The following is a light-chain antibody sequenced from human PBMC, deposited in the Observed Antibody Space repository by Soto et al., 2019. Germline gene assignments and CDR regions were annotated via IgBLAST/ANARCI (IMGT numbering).Light chain of an antibody. V-gene: IGKV1-6*01. CDR1: QGIRND. CDR3: LQDYNYPRT. CDR2: AAS. J-gene: IGKJ1*01. Sequence: AIQLTQSPSSLSASLGDRVTLTCLASQGIRNDLGWYKQTPGKAPKLLSYAASSLQSGVPSRFRGSGSGTDFTLTISSLQPEDFETYYCLQDYNYPRTFGQGTKVDI.